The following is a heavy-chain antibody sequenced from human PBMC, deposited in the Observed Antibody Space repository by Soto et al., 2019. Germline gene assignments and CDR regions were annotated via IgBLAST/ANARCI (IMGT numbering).Heavy chain of an antibody. CDR2: ISSSSSYI. V-gene: IGHV3-21*01. Sequence: EVQLVESGGDLVKPGGSLRLSCAASGFRFSGSSMNWVRQAPGKGLNWVSPISSSSSYIFYADSVKGRFTISRDNAKNSLYLQMNSLSAEDTAVYYCARDLGEVSALWGQGTLVTVSS. CDR3: ARDLGEVSAL. J-gene: IGHJ4*02. CDR1: GFRFSGSS. D-gene: IGHD3-10*01.